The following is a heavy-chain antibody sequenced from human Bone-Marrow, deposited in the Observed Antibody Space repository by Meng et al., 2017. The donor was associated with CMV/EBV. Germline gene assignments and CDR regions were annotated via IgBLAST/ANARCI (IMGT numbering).Heavy chain of an antibody. CDR2: ISSSGSTI. D-gene: IGHD3-3*01. J-gene: IGHJ4*02. CDR3: AKYEGMAWLSW. Sequence: GGSLRLSCAASGFTFSSYEMNWVRQAPGKGLEWVSYISSSGSTIYYADSVKSRFTISRDNAKNSLYLQMNSLRAEDTALYYCAKYEGMAWLSWWGQGTLVTVSS. V-gene: IGHV3-48*03. CDR1: GFTFSSYE.